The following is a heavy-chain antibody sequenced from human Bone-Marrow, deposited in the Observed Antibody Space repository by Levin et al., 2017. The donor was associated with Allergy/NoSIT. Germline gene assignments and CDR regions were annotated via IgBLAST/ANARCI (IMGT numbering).Heavy chain of an antibody. Sequence: PSETLSLTCTVSGGSISSSSYYWGWIRQPPGKGLEWIGSIYYSGSTYYNPSLKSRVTISVDTSKNQFSLKLSSVTAADTAVYYCARHEVVVLWFDYWGQGTLVTVSS. CDR2: IYYSGST. J-gene: IGHJ5*01. D-gene: IGHD2-2*01. CDR1: GGSISSSSYY. V-gene: IGHV4-39*01. CDR3: ARHEVVVLWFDY.